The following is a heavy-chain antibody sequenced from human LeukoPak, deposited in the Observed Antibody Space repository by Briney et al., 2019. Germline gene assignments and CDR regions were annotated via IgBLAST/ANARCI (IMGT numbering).Heavy chain of an antibody. CDR2: IYYSGST. CDR1: GGSISSSSYY. J-gene: IGHJ6*03. D-gene: IGHD3-16*01. Sequence: SETLSLTCTVSGGSISSSSYYWGWIRQPPGKGLEWIGSIYYSGSTYYNPSLKSRVTISIDTSKNQFSLKLSSVTAADTAVYYCARHYDLYNYYYYYMDVWGKGTTVTVSS. CDR3: ARHYDLYNYYYYYMDV. V-gene: IGHV4-39*01.